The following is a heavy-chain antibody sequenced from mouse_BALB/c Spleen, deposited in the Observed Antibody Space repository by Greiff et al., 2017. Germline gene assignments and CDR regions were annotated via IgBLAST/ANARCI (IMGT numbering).Heavy chain of an antibody. Sequence: VQLQQSGPGLVKPSQSLSLTCTVTGYSITSDYAWNWIRQFPGNKLEWMGYISYSGSTSYNPSLKSRISITRDTSKNQFFLQLNSVTTEDTATYYCARWSGYYFDYWGQGTTLTVSS. CDR1: GYSITSDYA. CDR3: ARWSGYYFDY. V-gene: IGHV3-2*02. J-gene: IGHJ2*01. D-gene: IGHD1-3*01. CDR2: ISYSGST.